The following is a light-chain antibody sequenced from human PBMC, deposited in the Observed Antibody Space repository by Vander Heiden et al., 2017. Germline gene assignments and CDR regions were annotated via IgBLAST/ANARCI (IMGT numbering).Light chain of an antibody. V-gene: IGKV1-39*01. CDR2: AAS. J-gene: IGKJ3*01. CDR1: QSISSY. CDR3: QQSNSTPFT. Sequence: DIQMTHSPSSLSASVGDRVTITCRASQSISSYLDWYQQKPGKAPKLLIYAASSLQSGVPSRFSGSGSGTDFTLTISSLQPEDFATYYCQQSNSTPFTFGHGTRVDIK.